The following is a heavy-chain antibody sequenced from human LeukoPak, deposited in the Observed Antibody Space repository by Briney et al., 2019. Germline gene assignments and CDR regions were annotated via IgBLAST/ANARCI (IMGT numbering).Heavy chain of an antibody. J-gene: IGHJ6*04. CDR3: AELGITMIGGV. D-gene: IGHD3-10*02. Sequence: GGSLRLSCAASGFTFSSYEMNWVRQAPGKGLEWVSYISSSGSTIYYADSVKGRFTTSRDNAKNSLYLQMNSLRAEDTAVYYCAELGITMIGGVWGKGTTVTISS. V-gene: IGHV3-48*03. CDR2: ISSSGSTI. CDR1: GFTFSSYE.